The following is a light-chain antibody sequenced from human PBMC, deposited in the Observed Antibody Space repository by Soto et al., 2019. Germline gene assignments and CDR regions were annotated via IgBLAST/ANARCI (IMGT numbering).Light chain of an antibody. V-gene: IGLV1-40*01. CDR1: SSNIGAGYD. Sequence: QSVLTQPPSVSGAPGQRVTISCTGSSSNIGAGYDVHWYQQLPGTAPKLLIYGNSNRPSGVPDRFSGSKSGTSASLAITGLQAEDEADHYFQSYDSSLSGYVFGTGTKLTVL. J-gene: IGLJ1*01. CDR2: GNS. CDR3: QSYDSSLSGYV.